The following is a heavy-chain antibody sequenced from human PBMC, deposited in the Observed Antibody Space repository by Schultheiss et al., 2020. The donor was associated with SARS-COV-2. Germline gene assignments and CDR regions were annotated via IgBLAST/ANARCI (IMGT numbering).Heavy chain of an antibody. CDR2: INPNSGDT. V-gene: IGHV1-2*02. J-gene: IGHJ4*02. CDR3: ARGRGSNYINDY. CDR1: GYTFTSYD. D-gene: IGHD4-11*01. Sequence: ASVKVSCKASGYTFTSYDISWVRQAPGQGLEWMGWINPNSGDTNYAQKFQGRVTMTRDTSISTAYMELSSLRSEDTAVYYCARGRGSNYINDYWGQGTLVTVSS.